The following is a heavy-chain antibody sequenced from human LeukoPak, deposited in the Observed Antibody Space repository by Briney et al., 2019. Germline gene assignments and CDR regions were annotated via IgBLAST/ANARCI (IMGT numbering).Heavy chain of an antibody. J-gene: IGHJ6*03. V-gene: IGHV4-39*02. CDR3: ARDCITIPQPMSYYYYYYMDV. CDR2: IYYMGST. CDR1: GGSISSTSYY. D-gene: IGHD3-9*01. Sequence: PSGTLSLTCTVSGGSISSTSYYWGWVRQPPGKGLEWIVSIYYMGSTFYSPSLKSRVTISVDTSKNQLSLRLSSVTAADTAVYYCARDCITIPQPMSYYYYYYMDVWGKGTTVTISS.